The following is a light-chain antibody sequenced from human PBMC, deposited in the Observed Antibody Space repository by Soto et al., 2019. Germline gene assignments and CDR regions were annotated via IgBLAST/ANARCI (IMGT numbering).Light chain of an antibody. CDR3: QPYHSDLVT. Sequence: DIQMTQSPSTLSGTVGDRVTITCRASQTISSWLAWYQQKPGSAPQLLINKASALKNGVPSRFISSGSGTEFNLNISMIQRDDCEAYYCQPYHSDLVTSGKGTKVE. J-gene: IGKJ1*01. CDR1: QTISSW. V-gene: IGKV1-5*03. CDR2: KAS.